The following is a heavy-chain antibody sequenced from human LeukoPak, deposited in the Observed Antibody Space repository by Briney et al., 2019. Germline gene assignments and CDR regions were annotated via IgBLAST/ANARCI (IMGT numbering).Heavy chain of an antibody. CDR3: AKDLAWNFCVDY. D-gene: IGHD1-7*01. J-gene: IGHJ4*02. CDR1: GFTFSSYS. Sequence: GGSLRLSCAASGFTFSSYSMNWVRQAPGKGLEWVSYISSSSSTIYYADSVKGRFTISRDNSKNTPYLQMNSLRAEDTAMYYCAKDLAWNFCVDYWGQGTLVTVSS. V-gene: IGHV3-48*01. CDR2: ISSSSSTI.